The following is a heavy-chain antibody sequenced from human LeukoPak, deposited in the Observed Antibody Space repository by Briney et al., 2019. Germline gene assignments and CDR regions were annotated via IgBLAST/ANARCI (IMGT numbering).Heavy chain of an antibody. D-gene: IGHD5-18*01. CDR2: ISSSGSYI. Sequence: GGSLRLSCAASGFTFTSYTMNWVRQAPGKGLEWVSDISSSGSYIDYADSVKGRFTISRDNAKNSLFLHMNSLKTEDTAVYCCARRGYGYGYLDYWGQGTLVTVSS. V-gene: IGHV3-21*03. J-gene: IGHJ4*02. CDR3: ARRGYGYGYLDY. CDR1: GFTFTSYT.